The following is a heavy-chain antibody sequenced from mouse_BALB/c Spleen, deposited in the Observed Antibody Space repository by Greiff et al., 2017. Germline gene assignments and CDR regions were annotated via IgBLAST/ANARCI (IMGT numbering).Heavy chain of an antibody. CDR1: GYTFTSYW. CDR3: ARGNGNYWYFDV. Sequence: LQESGAELARPGASVKLSCKASGYTFTSYWMQWVKQRPGQGLEWIGAIYPGDGDTRYTQKFKGKATLTADKSSSTAYMQLSSLASEDSAVYYCARGNGNYWYFDVWGAGTTVTVSS. V-gene: IGHV1-87*01. D-gene: IGHD2-1*01. CDR2: IYPGDGDT. J-gene: IGHJ1*01.